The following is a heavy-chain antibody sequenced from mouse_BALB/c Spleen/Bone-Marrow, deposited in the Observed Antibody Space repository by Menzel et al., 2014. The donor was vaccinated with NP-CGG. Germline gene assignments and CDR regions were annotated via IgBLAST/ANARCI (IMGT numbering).Heavy chain of an antibody. Sequence: EVQGVESGPELVKPGASVKISCKASGHSFTGYYMHWVKQSHVKSLEWIGRINPYNGATSYNQNFKDKASLTIDKSSSTAYMEVHSLTSEDSAVYYCAREGGLVPDYFDYWGQGTTLTVSS. CDR2: INPYNGAT. D-gene: IGHD6-2*01. V-gene: IGHV1-31*01. CDR3: AREGGLVPDYFDY. J-gene: IGHJ2*01. CDR1: GHSFTGYY.